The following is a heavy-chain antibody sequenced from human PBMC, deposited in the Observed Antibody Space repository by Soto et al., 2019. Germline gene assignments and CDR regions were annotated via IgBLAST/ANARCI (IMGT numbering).Heavy chain of an antibody. Sequence: QVQLVQSGAEVKKPGASVKVSCKASGYTFTSYDINWVRQATGQGLEWMGWMNTNSGNTGYAQKFQGRVTMTRNTSISTAYMELSSLRYEDTAVYYCARGQGNYYDSSGLDAFDIWGQGTMVTVSS. CDR3: ARGQGNYYDSSGLDAFDI. J-gene: IGHJ3*02. CDR2: MNTNSGNT. D-gene: IGHD3-22*01. CDR1: GYTFTSYD. V-gene: IGHV1-8*01.